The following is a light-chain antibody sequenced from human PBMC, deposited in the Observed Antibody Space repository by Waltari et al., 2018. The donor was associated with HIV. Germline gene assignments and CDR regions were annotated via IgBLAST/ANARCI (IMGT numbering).Light chain of an antibody. Sequence: EHVLTQSPGTLSFSPVERATLPGRATQGLHAHYSAEYQPRPGPAPRRRCYGASTRARGIADRFSARGSGTECTLAISRLEPEDFAVYDCHQYGNSPSAFGEGTTLDIK. CDR3: HQYGNSPSA. CDR1: QGLHAHY. CDR2: GAS. V-gene: IGKV3-20*01. J-gene: IGKJ2*01.